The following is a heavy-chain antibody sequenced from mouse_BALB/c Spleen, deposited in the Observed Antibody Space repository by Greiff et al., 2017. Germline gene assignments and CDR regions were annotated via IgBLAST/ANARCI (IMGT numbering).Heavy chain of an antibody. CDR2: IDPANGNT. CDR1: GFNIKDYY. D-gene: IGHD3-1*01. J-gene: IGHJ3*01. V-gene: IGHV14-1*02. CDR3: AYSSGSWFAY. Sequence: EVQLQQSGAELVRPGALVKLSCKASGFNIKDYYMHWVKQRPEQGLEWIGRIDPANGNTKYDPKFQGKATITADTSSNTAYLQLSSLTSEDTAVYYCAYSSGSWFAYWGQGTLVTVSA.